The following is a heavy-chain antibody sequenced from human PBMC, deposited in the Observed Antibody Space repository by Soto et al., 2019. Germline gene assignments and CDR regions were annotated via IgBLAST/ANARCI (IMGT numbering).Heavy chain of an antibody. CDR2: ISSSSSYI. V-gene: IGHV3-21*01. CDR1: GFTFSSYS. CDR3: ARDRDGYNYYYVMDV. D-gene: IGHD5-12*01. Sequence: GGSLRLSCAASGFTFSSYSMNWVRQAPGKGLEWVSSISSSSSYIYYADSVKGRFTISRDNAKNSLYLQMNSLRAEDTAVYYCARDRDGYNYYYVMDVWGQGTTVTVSS. J-gene: IGHJ6*02.